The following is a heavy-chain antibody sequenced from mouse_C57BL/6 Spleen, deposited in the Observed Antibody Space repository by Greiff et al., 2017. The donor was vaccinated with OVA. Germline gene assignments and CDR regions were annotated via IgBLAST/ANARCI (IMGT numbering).Heavy chain of an antibody. J-gene: IGHJ2*01. Sequence: EVQLVESGGGLVQPKGSLKLSCAASGFTFNTYAMHWVCQAPGKGLEWVARIRSKSSNYATYYADSVKDRFTISRDDSQSMLYLQMNNLKTEDTARYYCVRGGYDYDGTGYFDYWGQGTTLTVSS. CDR3: VRGGYDYDGTGYFDY. D-gene: IGHD2-4*01. CDR2: IRSKSSNYAT. CDR1: GFTFNTYA. V-gene: IGHV10-3*01.